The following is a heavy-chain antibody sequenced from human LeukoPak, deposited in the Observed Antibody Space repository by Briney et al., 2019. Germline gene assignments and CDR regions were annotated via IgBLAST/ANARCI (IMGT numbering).Heavy chain of an antibody. J-gene: IGHJ4*02. V-gene: IGHV4-31*03. CDR2: IYYSGST. D-gene: IGHD2-21*02. CDR3: ARLLTYCGGDCHQSFDY. CDR1: GGSISSGGYY. Sequence: SETLSLTCTVSGGSISSGGYYWSWIRQHPGKGLEWIGYIYYSGSTYYNPSLKSRVTISVDTSKNQFSLKLSSVTAADTAVYYCARLLTYCGGDCHQSFDYWGQGTLVTVSS.